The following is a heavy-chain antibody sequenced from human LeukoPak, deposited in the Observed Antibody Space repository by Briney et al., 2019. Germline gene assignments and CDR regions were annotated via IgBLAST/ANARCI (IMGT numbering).Heavy chain of an antibody. CDR2: IKQDGSEK. D-gene: IGHD2-21*02. CDR1: GFTFSSYW. CDR3: ARDPGGDYDFFYGMDV. V-gene: IGHV3-7*04. Sequence: GGSLRLSCAASGFTFSSYWMSWVRQAPGKGLERVANIKQDGSEKYYVDSVKGRFTISRDNAKNSLYLQMNSLRAEDTAVYYCARDPGGDYDFFYGMDVWGQGTTVTVSS. J-gene: IGHJ6*02.